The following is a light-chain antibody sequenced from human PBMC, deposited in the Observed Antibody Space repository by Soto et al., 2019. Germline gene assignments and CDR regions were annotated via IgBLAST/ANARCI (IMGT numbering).Light chain of an antibody. CDR2: DVS. Sequence: QSALTQPAYVSGSPGQLITISYTGTTSDVGDYNFVSWYQQHPGKAPKLMIYDVSSRPSGVSHRFSGSKSGNTASLTISGIQAEDEADYYCSSYASSNTLLFGGGTKLTVL. J-gene: IGLJ2*01. CDR1: TSDVGDYNF. CDR3: SSYASSNTLL. V-gene: IGLV2-14*01.